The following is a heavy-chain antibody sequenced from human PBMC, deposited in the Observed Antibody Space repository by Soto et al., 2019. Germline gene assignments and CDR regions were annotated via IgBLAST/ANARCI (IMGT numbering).Heavy chain of an antibody. CDR1: GFTFSSYG. V-gene: IGHV3-30*18. CDR3: AKDFDFGLHYYGMDV. D-gene: IGHD3-10*01. CDR2: ISYDGSNK. Sequence: GGFLRLSCAASGFTFSSYGMQWVRQSPGKGLEWVAVISYDGSNKYYADSVKGRFTISRDNSKNTLYMQMNSLRAEDTAVYYCAKDFDFGLHYYGMDVWGQGTTVTVSS. J-gene: IGHJ6*02.